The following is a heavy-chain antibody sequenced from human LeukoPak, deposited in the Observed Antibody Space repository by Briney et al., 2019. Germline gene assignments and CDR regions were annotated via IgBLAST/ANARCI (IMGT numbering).Heavy chain of an antibody. CDR3: TRPDYYDSSGYLTYDY. CDR2: IRSKAYGGTT. CDR1: GFTFGDYA. V-gene: IGHV3-49*04. D-gene: IGHD3-22*01. J-gene: IGHJ4*02. Sequence: GGSLRLSCTASGFTFGDYAMSWVRQAPGKGLESVGFIRSKAYGGTTEYTASVKGRFTISRDDSKSIAYLQMNSLKTEDTAVYYCTRPDYYDSSGYLTYDYWGQGTLVSVSS.